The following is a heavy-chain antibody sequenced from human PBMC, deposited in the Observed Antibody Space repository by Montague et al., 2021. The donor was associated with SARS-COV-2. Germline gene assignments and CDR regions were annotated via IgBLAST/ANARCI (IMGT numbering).Heavy chain of an antibody. D-gene: IGHD6-13*01. Sequence: SLRLSCAASGFTFSSYGMHWVRQAPGKGLEWVAVIWYDGSNKYYADSVKGRFTISRDNSKNTLYLQMNSLRAEDTAVYYCARGRQDSSSWYRSYFDYWGQGTLVTVSS. CDR3: ARGRQDSSSWYRSYFDY. CDR2: IWYDGSNK. CDR1: GFTFSSYG. V-gene: IGHV3-33*08. J-gene: IGHJ4*02.